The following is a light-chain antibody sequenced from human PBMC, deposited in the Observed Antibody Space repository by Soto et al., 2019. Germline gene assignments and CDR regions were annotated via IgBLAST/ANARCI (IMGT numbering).Light chain of an antibody. CDR1: QSVGSD. Sequence: EIVMPQSPATLSVSPGERATLSCRASQSVGSDLAWYQQKPGQAPRLVIYDIFTMATGVPTRISGSGSGTEFTLTISSLQSEEFAVYYCQQYNSWPLTFGGGTKVESK. J-gene: IGKJ4*01. V-gene: IGKV3D-15*01. CDR2: DIF. CDR3: QQYNSWPLT.